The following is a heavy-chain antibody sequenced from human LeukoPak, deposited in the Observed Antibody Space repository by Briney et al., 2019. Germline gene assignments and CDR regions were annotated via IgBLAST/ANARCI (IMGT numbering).Heavy chain of an antibody. CDR3: AREFRTTTWSYDAFDL. J-gene: IGHJ3*01. D-gene: IGHD1/OR15-1a*01. CDR2: INPTSGRT. Sequence: GGSLRLSCAASGFTFSRYWMSGVRQAPGQGLECVGWINPTSGRTNYAQKFHDRVTLARDTSNNTSYMELTRLTSDDTAVYFCAREFRTTTWSYDAFDLWGQGTMVTVSS. CDR1: GFTFSRYW. V-gene: IGHV1-2*02.